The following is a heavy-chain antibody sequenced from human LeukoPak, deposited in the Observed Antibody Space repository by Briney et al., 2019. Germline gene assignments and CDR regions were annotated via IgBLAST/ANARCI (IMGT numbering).Heavy chain of an antibody. CDR1: GYTFTGYY. CDR2: INPNSGGT. Sequence: ASVKVSCKASGYTFTGYYMHWVRQAPGQGLEWMGWINPNSGGTNYAQKFQGRVTMTRDTSISTAYMELSRLRSDDTAVYYCARRGSRYGSGSYYRFDYWGQGTLVTVSS. J-gene: IGHJ4*02. D-gene: IGHD3-10*01. CDR3: ARRGSRYGSGSYYRFDY. V-gene: IGHV1-2*02.